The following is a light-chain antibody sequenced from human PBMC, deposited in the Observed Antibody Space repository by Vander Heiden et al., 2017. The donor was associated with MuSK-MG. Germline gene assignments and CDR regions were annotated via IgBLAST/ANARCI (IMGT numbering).Light chain of an antibody. CDR2: STN. V-gene: IGLV8-61*01. J-gene: IGLJ3*02. CDR3: VLYGGNGIWM. CDR1: SGSVTTSYH. Sequence: QAVVPQEPSFSVYPGGTVTLPCGLSSGSVTTSYHATWFQQTPGQAPRTLISSTNTRASGVPDRFSGSILGDKAALTITGAQADDESDYFCVLYGGNGIWMFGGGTKVTVL.